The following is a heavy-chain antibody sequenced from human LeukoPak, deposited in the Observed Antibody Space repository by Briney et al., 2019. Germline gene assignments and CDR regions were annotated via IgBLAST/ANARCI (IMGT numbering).Heavy chain of an antibody. CDR3: ARDIPWGYCSDGSCYGDDNNWFDP. CDR2: IYHSGST. D-gene: IGHD2-15*01. V-gene: IGHV4-38-2*02. Sequence: SETLSLTCTVSGYSISSGYYWGWIRQPPGKGLEWIGSIYHSGSTYYNPSLKSRVTISVDTSKNQFSLKLSSVTAADTAVYYCARDIPWGYCSDGSCYGDDNNWFDPWGQGTLVTVSS. CDR1: GYSISSGYY. J-gene: IGHJ5*02.